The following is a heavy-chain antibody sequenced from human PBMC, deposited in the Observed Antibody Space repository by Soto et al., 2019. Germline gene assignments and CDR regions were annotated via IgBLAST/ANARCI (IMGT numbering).Heavy chain of an antibody. CDR3: ARDRCSGGSCYFDY. Sequence: ASVKVSCKASGYTFTSYAMHWVRQAPGQRLEWMGWINAGNGNTKYSQKFQGRVTITRDTSASTAYMELSSLRSEDTAVYYCARDRCSGGSCYFDYWGQGTLVTVPS. CDR2: INAGNGNT. CDR1: GYTFTSYA. V-gene: IGHV1-3*01. D-gene: IGHD2-15*01. J-gene: IGHJ4*02.